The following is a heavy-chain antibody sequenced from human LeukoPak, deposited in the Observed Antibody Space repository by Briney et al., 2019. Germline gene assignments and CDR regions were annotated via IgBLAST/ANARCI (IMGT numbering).Heavy chain of an antibody. D-gene: IGHD5-18*01. V-gene: IGHV3-9*01. CDR3: AKVARGGYTPPDPFDI. CDR2: ISWNRGSI. Sequence: GGSLRLSCAASGFTFDDYAMHWVRQAPGKGLEWVSGISWNRGSIGYADSVKGRFTISRDNAKNSLYLQMNSPSAEDTALYYCAKVARGGYTPPDPFDIGGQGTMVTVS. CDR1: GFTFDDYA. J-gene: IGHJ3*02.